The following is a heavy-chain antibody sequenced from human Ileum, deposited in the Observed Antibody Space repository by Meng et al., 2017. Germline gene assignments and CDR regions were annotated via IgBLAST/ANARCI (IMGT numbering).Heavy chain of an antibody. CDR2: IFPSGRT. CDR1: GYW. Sequence: QVEEPGVVKPSGCQSLACAVTGYWWSWVRQPPGKGLEWIGEIFPSGRTNYNPSLKRRVTISIDKSKSQISLQLRAVTAADTAVYSCATSNDRDVYYLGYWGQGTLVTVSS. D-gene: IGHD3-22*01. J-gene: IGHJ4*02. V-gene: IGHV4-4*02. CDR3: ATSNDRDVYYLGY.